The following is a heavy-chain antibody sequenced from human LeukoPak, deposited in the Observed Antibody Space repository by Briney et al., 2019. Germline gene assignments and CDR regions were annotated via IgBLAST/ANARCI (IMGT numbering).Heavy chain of an antibody. Sequence: GGSLRLSCAASGFTFSTYSMNWVRQAPGKGLEWVSFISTGSSTIYYADSVKGRFTISRDNAKNSLYLEMNSLRDEDTAVYYCARVAEIQLWLRGAFDYWGQGTLVTVSS. D-gene: IGHD5-18*01. CDR3: ARVAEIQLWLRGAFDY. CDR1: GFTFSTYS. J-gene: IGHJ4*02. V-gene: IGHV3-48*02. CDR2: ISTGSSTI.